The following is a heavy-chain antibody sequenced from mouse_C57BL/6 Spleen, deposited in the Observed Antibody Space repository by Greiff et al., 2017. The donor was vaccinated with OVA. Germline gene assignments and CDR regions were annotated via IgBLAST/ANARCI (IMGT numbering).Heavy chain of an antibody. CDR2: IYPGDGDT. D-gene: IGHD2-1*01. J-gene: IGHJ4*01. V-gene: IGHV1-80*01. CDR1: GYAFSSYW. Sequence: VQLQQSGAELVKPGASVKISCKASGYAFSSYWMNWVKQRPGKGLEWIGQIYPGDGDTNYNGKFKGKATLTADKSSSTAYMQLSSLTSEDSAVYFCARGAYGTPMDYWGQGTSVTVSS. CDR3: ARGAYGTPMDY.